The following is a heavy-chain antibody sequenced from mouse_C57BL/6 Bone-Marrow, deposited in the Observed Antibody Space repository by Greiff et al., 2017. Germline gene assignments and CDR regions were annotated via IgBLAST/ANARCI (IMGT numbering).Heavy chain of an antibody. Sequence: VHLVESGPGLVAPSQSLSITCTVSGFSLTSYGVSWVRQPPGKGLEWLGVIWGDGSTNYHSALISRLSISKDNSKSQVFLKLNSLQTDDTATYYCAKMSIYYYGSSYSAWFAYWGQGTLVTVSA. D-gene: IGHD1-1*01. J-gene: IGHJ3*01. CDR1: GFSLTSYG. V-gene: IGHV2-3*01. CDR3: AKMSIYYYGSSYSAWFAY. CDR2: IWGDGST.